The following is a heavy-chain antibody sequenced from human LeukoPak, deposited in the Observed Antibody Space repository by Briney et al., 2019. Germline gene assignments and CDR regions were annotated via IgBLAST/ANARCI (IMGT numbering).Heavy chain of an antibody. CDR2: ISGSGGST. V-gene: IGHV3-23*01. CDR3: AKRGVAYYYYYYGMDV. J-gene: IGHJ6*04. CDR1: GFTFSSYA. D-gene: IGHD5-12*01. Sequence: PGGPLRLSCAASGFTFSSYAMSWVRQAPGKGLEWVSAISGSGGSTYYADSVKGRFTISRDNSKNTLYLQMNSLRAEDTAVYYCAKRGVAYYYYYYGMDVWGKGTTVTVSS.